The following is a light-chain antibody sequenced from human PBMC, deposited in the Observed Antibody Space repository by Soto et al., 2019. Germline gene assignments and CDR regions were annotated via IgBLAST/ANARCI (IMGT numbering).Light chain of an antibody. CDR2: DAS. CDR3: QQRSNWPPIT. Sequence: EIVSAQSPAALSLSPGERATRSCGASQSVSSYLAWYQQKPGQAPRLLIYDASNRATGIPARFSGSGSGTDFTLTISSLEPEDFAVYYCQQRSNWPPITFGQGTRLEIK. J-gene: IGKJ5*01. V-gene: IGKV3-11*01. CDR1: QSVSSY.